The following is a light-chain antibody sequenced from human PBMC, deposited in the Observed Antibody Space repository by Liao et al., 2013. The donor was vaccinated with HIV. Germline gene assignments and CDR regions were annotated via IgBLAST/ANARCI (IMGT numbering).Light chain of an antibody. CDR1: SVGSKS. V-gene: IGLV3-21*01. Sequence: SYVLTQPPAVSVAPGETATITCGGHSVGSKSVHWYQQTPGQAPMVVIHFDSARPSGIPERFSGSNSVNTATLTISGVEAGDEADYYCQMWDHDSDHVVFGGGTKLTVL. J-gene: IGLJ2*01. CDR3: QMWDHDSDHVV. CDR2: FDS.